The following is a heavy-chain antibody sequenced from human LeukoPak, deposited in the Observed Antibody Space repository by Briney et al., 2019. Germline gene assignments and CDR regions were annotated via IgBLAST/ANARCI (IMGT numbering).Heavy chain of an antibody. D-gene: IGHD3-10*02. J-gene: IGHJ6*04. CDR1: GFTFTSYG. CDR3: AELGITMIGGV. CDR2: IRYDGSKK. Sequence: GGSLRLSCAASGFTFTSYGIHWVRQAPGKGLEWVAFIRYDGSKKYYADSVKGRFTISRDNSKNSLYLQMNSLRAEDTAVYYCAELGITMIGGVWGKGTTVTISS. V-gene: IGHV3-30*02.